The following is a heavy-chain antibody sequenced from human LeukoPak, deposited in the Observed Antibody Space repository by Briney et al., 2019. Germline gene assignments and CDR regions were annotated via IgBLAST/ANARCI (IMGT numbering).Heavy chain of an antibody. CDR3: ASRRDGYNSYYYGMDV. V-gene: IGHV4-38-2*01. CDR1: GYSISSGYY. J-gene: IGHJ6*02. CDR2: IYHSGST. D-gene: IGHD5-24*01. Sequence: SETLSLTCAVSGYSISSGYYWGWIRQPPGKGLEWIGSIYHSGSTYYNPSLKSRVTISVDTSKNQFSLKLSSVTAADTAVYYCASRRDGYNSYYYGMDVWGQGTTVTVSS.